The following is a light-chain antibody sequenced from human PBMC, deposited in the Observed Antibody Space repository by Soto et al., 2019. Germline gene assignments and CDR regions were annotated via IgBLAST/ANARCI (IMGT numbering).Light chain of an antibody. Sequence: DIVMTQSPLSLPVTPGEPASISCRSSQSLLHSNGYNYLDWYLQKPGQSPQLLIYLGSNRASGVPDRFSGSGSGTDFTLKISRVEAEDVGVYFCMQALQTPRDTFGQGIKLEIK. CDR3: MQALQTPRDT. CDR1: QSLLHSNGYNY. J-gene: IGKJ2*01. CDR2: LGS. V-gene: IGKV2-28*01.